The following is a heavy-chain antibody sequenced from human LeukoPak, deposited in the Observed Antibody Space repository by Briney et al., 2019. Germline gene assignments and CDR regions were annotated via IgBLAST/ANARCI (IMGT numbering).Heavy chain of an antibody. J-gene: IGHJ4*02. D-gene: IGHD2-2*02. CDR1: GFTFSSYA. CDR2: ISYDGSNK. Sequence: PGRSLRLSCAASGFTFSSYAMHWVRQAPGKGLEWVAVISYDGSNKYYADSVKGRFTISRDNSKNTLYLQMNSLRAEDTAVYYCARGDIVVVPAAILGDYYFDYWGQGTLVTVSS. V-gene: IGHV3-30-3*01. CDR3: ARGDIVVVPAAILGDYYFDY.